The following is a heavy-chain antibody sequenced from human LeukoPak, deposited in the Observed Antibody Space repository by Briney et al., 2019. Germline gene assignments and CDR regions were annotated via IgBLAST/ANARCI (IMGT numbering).Heavy chain of an antibody. CDR3: TRGHWGLQS. V-gene: IGHV4-59*01. CDR2: IHHSGNS. J-gene: IGHJ5*02. D-gene: IGHD7-27*01. CDR1: GAFFTDYY. Sequence: PSETLSLTCTVSGAFFTDYYWSWIRQSPGKGLEWISYIHHSGNSDYNPSLRSRVTTSLDTSKNQFSLNLISVTAADTAVYYCTRGHWGLQSWSQGTLVTVSS.